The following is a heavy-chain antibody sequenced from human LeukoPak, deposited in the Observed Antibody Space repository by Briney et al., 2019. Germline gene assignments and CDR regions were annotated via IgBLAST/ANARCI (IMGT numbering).Heavy chain of an antibody. CDR3: ARARGITMIVVDL. Sequence: SETLSLTCTVSGGSISSSSYYWGWIRQPPGKGLEWIGSIYYSGSTYYNPSLKSRVTISVDTSKNQFSLKLSSVTAADTAVYYCARARGITMIVVDLWGQGTLVTVSS. V-gene: IGHV4-39*07. D-gene: IGHD3-22*01. CDR2: IYYSGST. CDR1: GGSISSSSYY. J-gene: IGHJ5*02.